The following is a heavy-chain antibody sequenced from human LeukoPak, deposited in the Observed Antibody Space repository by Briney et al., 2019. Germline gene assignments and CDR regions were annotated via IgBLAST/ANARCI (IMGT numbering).Heavy chain of an antibody. CDR3: VKDMGFDLLKDAFHV. CDR1: GLSLQDYA. V-gene: IGHV3-9*01. D-gene: IGHD3-9*01. CDR2: ISWDSGNQ. Sequence: PGGSLRLSRVVSGLSLQDYAMHWVRQVPAKGLEWVSSISWDSGNQAYTDSVKGRFTISRDNGKNSLYLQMNSLRPEDTAFYYCVKDMGFDLLKDAFHVWGQGTLVTVSS. J-gene: IGHJ3*01.